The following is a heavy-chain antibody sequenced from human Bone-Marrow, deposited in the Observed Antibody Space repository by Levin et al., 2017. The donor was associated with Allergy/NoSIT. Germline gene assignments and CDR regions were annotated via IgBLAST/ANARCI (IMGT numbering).Heavy chain of an antibody. CDR2: ISTRSTYI. V-gene: IGHV3-21*01. Sequence: GGSPRLSCASSGFPFSTYGMAWVRQAPGEGLEWLASISTRSTYIHYADSVKGRFTISRDNANNSLSLQMNRLRREDTAVYYCARAAGAAGRGGMDVWGQGTTVTVSS. J-gene: IGHJ6*02. CDR1: GFPFSTYG. D-gene: IGHD6-13*01. CDR3: ARAAGAAGRGGMDV.